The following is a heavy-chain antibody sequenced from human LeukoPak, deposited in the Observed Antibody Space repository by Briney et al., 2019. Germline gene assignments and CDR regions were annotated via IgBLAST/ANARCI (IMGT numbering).Heavy chain of an antibody. CDR3: ARENPYVS. V-gene: IGHV3-7*01. Sequence: GGSLRLSCAASGFTFSNYWMDWVRQAPGKGLEWVANIKQDGSRKDYVDSVKGRFTISRDNAKNSLYLEMSSLRVEDTGVYYCARENPYVSWGQGTLVTVSS. CDR2: IKQDGSRK. CDR1: GFTFSNYW. J-gene: IGHJ5*02. D-gene: IGHD1-14*01.